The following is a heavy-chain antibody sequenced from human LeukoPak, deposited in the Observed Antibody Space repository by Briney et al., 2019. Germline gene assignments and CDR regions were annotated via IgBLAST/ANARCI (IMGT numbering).Heavy chain of an antibody. D-gene: IGHD4-23*01. V-gene: IGHV1-46*01. Sequence: ASVKVSCKASGYTFTSCYMHWGRQAPGQGHEGMGIINPSGGSTGYAQKFQGRVTMTSDTSTSTVYMDLSSLSSEDTAVYYCARDQEYGGNTGPFDYWGQGTLVTVSS. J-gene: IGHJ4*02. CDR3: ARDQEYGGNTGPFDY. CDR1: GYTFTSCY. CDR2: INPSGGST.